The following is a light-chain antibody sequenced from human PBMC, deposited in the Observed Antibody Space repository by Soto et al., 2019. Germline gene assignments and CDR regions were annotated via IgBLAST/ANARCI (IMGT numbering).Light chain of an antibody. Sequence: EIVLTQSPGTLSLSPGERATLSCRASQSVVRNYLAWYQQKPGQAPRLLIYGASSRATGTPDRFSSSGSGTDFALHISRLEPEDFAVYYCQQFGTSPPHTFGQGTKLEI. CDR2: GAS. CDR1: QSVVRNY. J-gene: IGKJ2*01. V-gene: IGKV3-20*01. CDR3: QQFGTSPPHT.